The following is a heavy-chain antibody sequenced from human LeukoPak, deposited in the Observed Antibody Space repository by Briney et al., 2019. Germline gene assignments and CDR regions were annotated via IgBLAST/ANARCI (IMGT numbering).Heavy chain of an antibody. Sequence: SETLSLTCTVSGGSISSGDYYWSWIRQPPGKGLEWIGYIYYSGSTNYNPSLKSRVTISVDTSKNQFSLKLSSVTAADTAVYYCAGEGYYDSSGSFDYWGQGTLVTVSS. V-gene: IGHV4-61*08. CDR3: AGEGYYDSSGSFDY. J-gene: IGHJ4*02. CDR2: IYYSGST. CDR1: GGSISSGDYY. D-gene: IGHD3-22*01.